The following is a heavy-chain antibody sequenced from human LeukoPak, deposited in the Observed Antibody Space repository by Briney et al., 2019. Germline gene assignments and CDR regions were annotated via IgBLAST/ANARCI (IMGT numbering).Heavy chain of an antibody. CDR2: IYYSGST. V-gene: IGHV4-39*01. J-gene: IGHJ5*02. D-gene: IGHD4-11*01. CDR1: GGSISSSSYY. CDR3: ARALGLQITNEEWFDP. Sequence: SETLSLTCTVSGGSISSSSYYWGWIRQPPGKGLEWIGSIYYSGSTYYNPSLKSRVTISVDTSKNQFSLKLSSVTAADTAVYYCARALGLQITNEEWFDPWGQGTLVTVSS.